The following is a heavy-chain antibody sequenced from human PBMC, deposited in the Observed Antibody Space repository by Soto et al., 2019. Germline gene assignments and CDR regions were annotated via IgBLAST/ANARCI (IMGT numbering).Heavy chain of an antibody. CDR2: IWYDGSNK. D-gene: IGHD3-9*01. V-gene: IGHV3-33*01. J-gene: IGHJ6*02. CDR1: GFTFSSYG. CDR3: AREEPLYDILTGYPSTYYYYGMDV. Sequence: PGGSLRLSCAASGFTFSSYGMHWVRQAPGKGLEWVAVIWYDGSNKYYADSVKGRFTISRDNSKNTLYLQMNSLRAEDTAVYYCAREEPLYDILTGYPSTYYYYGMDVWGQGTTVTSP.